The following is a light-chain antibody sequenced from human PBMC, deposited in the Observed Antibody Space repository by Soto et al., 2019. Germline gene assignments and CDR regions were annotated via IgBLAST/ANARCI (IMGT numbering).Light chain of an antibody. CDR1: SSDVGGYNY. Sequence: SVLTEPRSVSGSPGHSVTLSCTGTSSDVGGYNYVSWYQQHPGKAPKLMIYDVSRRPSGFPDLFSGSKSGNTASLTISGLQAGDGADYSCCSYEGSYIYVFGTGNKVNV. CDR3: CSYEGSYIYV. V-gene: IGLV2-11*01. J-gene: IGLJ1*01. CDR2: DVS.